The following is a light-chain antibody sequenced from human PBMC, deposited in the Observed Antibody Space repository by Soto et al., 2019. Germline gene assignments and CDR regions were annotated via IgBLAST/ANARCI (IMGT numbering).Light chain of an antibody. J-gene: IGKJ1*01. CDR3: QHYNSYSEA. Sequence: DIQMTQTPSTLSGSVGDRYTITCRASQTISSWLAWYQQEQGKXPKXXIYKASTLKSGVPSRFSGSGSGTEFTITISSLQPDDFETYYCQHYNSYSEAFGRGTKVDIK. V-gene: IGKV1-5*03. CDR2: KAS. CDR1: QTISSW.